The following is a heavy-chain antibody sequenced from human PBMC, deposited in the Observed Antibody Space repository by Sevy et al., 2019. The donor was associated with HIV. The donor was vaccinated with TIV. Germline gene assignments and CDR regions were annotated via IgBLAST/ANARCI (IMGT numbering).Heavy chain of an antibody. D-gene: IGHD1-26*01. CDR3: AGENAWGRGYS. CDR2: IYYNGHI. CDR1: GGSITSLY. Sequence: SETLSLTCTVSGGSITSLYWNWIRQPPGKGLEWIANIYYNGHINYNPSLKTRVTLSLDTSKTQFSLRLGSVTAADTAMYYCAGENAWGRGYSWGQGTLVTVSS. J-gene: IGHJ4*02. V-gene: IGHV4-59*08.